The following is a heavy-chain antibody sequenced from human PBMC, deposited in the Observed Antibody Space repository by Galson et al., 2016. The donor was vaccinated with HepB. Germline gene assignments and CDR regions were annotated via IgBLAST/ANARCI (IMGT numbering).Heavy chain of an antibody. CDR1: GYTLTDYY. CDR2: INPRDSST. Sequence: SVKVSCKASGYTLTDYYVHWVRQAPGQGLEWLGIINPRDSSTAYPQNFQGRVTMTKDTSTSTIYMELSSLRSEDTALYYCARGADTSDDSYLYGMAVGGQGTTVTVSS. V-gene: IGHV1-46*01. D-gene: IGHD2-21*01. J-gene: IGHJ6*02. CDR3: ARGADTSDDSYLYGMAV.